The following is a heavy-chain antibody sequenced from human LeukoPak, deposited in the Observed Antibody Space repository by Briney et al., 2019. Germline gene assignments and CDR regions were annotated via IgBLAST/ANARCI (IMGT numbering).Heavy chain of an antibody. D-gene: IGHD3-10*01. CDR1: GFTVSSNY. J-gene: IGHJ4*02. V-gene: IGHV3-66*01. Sequence: GGSLRLSCAASGFTVSSNYMSWVRQAPGRGLEWVSVIYNGGSTYYADSVKGRFTIPRDNSKNTLFLQMNSLRAGDTAVYYCARGTVTMVDYWGQGTLVTVSS. CDR2: IYNGGST. CDR3: ARGTVTMVDY.